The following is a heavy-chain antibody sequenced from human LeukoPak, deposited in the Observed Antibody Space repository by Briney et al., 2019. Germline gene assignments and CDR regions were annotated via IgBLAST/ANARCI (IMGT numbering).Heavy chain of an antibody. CDR3: ARVAQGRYRTFDY. V-gene: IGHV3-30-3*01. J-gene: IGHJ4*02. CDR1: GFTFSSYD. CDR2: ISYDGSNK. Sequence: GGSLRLSCAASGFTFSSYDMHWVRQAPGKGLEWVAVISYDGSNKYYADSVKGRFTISRDNSKKTLYLQMNSLRAEDTAVYYSARVAQGRYRTFDYWGQGTLVTVSS. D-gene: IGHD3-16*02.